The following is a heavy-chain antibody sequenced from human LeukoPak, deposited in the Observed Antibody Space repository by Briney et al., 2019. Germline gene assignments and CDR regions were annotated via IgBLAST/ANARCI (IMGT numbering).Heavy chain of an antibody. CDR2: ISYDGSNK. V-gene: IGHV3-30*18. D-gene: IGHD5-18*01. J-gene: IGHJ3*02. Sequence: PGRSLRLSCAASGFTFSSYGMHWVRQAPGKGLEWVAVISYDGSNKYHADSVKGRLTISRDNSKNTLYLQMNSLRAEDTAVYYCAKDPGLDRSYGYDSYAFDIWGQGTMVTVSS. CDR1: GFTFSSYG. CDR3: AKDPGLDRSYGYDSYAFDI.